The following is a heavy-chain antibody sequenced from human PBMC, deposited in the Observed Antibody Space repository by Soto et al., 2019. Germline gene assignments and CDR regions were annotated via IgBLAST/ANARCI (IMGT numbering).Heavy chain of an antibody. CDR3: SRHARPFGAFDS. V-gene: IGHV3-49*03. CDR2: IRSTTYGGTS. Sequence: EVQLVESGGGLVQPGRSLRLSCTASGLTFADSTLTWFRQAPGKGLEWVGLIRSTTYGGTSEYAASVEDRFTLSREDSKSTAYLQMNSLKTEDTAVYYCSRHARPFGAFDSWGQGTMVIVSS. D-gene: IGHD3-10*01. J-gene: IGHJ3*02. CDR1: GLTFADST.